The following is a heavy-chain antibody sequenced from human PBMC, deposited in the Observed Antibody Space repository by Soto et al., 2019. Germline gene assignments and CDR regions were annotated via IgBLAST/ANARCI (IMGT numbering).Heavy chain of an antibody. J-gene: IGHJ4*02. D-gene: IGHD3-3*01. CDR3: ARGGTNDFWSDYPLGGLDS. CDR1: GFFFSGFG. CDR2: ISSDGSET. Sequence: PGGSLRLSCPTSGFFFSGFGMHWVRQAPGKGLEWVAIISSDGSETYYGDSVKGRFTISRDNAKATLYLQMNSLTSEDTALYFCARGGTNDFWSDYPLGGLDSWGQGTQVTVSS. V-gene: IGHV3-30*03.